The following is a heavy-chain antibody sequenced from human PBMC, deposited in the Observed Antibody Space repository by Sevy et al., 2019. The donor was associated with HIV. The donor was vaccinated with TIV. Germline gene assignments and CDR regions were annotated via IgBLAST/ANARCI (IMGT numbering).Heavy chain of an antibody. CDR2: MNPNSGNT. CDR1: GYTFTSYD. CDR3: ARGAGSRIYDYVWGSSRSAPVDWFDP. J-gene: IGHJ5*02. D-gene: IGHD3-16*02. Sequence: ATVKVSCKASGYTFTSYDINWVRQATGQGLEWMGWMNPNSGNTGYAQKFQGRVTMTRNTSISTAYMELSSLRSEDTAVYYCARGAGSRIYDYVWGSSRSAPVDWFDPWGQGTLVTVSS. V-gene: IGHV1-8*01.